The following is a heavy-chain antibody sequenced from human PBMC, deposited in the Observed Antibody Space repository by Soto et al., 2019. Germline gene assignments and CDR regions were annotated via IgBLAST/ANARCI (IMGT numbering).Heavy chain of an antibody. J-gene: IGHJ5*02. CDR1: GFTFSSYW. Sequence: GGSLRLSCAASGFTFSSYWMHWVRQAPEKGLVWVSHINSDGSSSTYADSVKGRFTISRDNAKNTLYLQMNSLRAEDTAVYYCTTGTWIQLWLPDLWGQGT. CDR2: INSDGSSS. CDR3: TTGTWIQLWLPDL. D-gene: IGHD5-18*01. V-gene: IGHV3-74*01.